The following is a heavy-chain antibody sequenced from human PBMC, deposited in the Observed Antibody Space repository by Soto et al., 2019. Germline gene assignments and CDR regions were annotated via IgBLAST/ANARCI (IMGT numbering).Heavy chain of an antibody. D-gene: IGHD5-18*01. Sequence: QVQLVQSGAEVKKPGASVKVSCKASGYALTSYYMHWVRQAPGQGFEWMGIINPSSGNTNYAQNFQARITMTRDTSTSTVYMQLNSLRSQETAVYYCTRSRDTAMVPDYWGQGTLVTVSS. CDR2: INPSSGNT. CDR3: TRSRDTAMVPDY. CDR1: GYALTSYY. V-gene: IGHV1-46*01. J-gene: IGHJ4*02.